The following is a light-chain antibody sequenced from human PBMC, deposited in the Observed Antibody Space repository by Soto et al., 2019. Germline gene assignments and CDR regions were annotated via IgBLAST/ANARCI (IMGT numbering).Light chain of an antibody. V-gene: IGKV1-5*03. Sequence: IQMTKSPSTLSASVGDRVAITCLASQSISSWLAWNQQKPGKAPKLLIYKASSLESGVPSRFSGSGSGTEFTLTISSLQPDDFGTYYCQQYNSYIRTFGQGTKVDIK. CDR2: KAS. CDR1: QSISSW. CDR3: QQYNSYIRT. J-gene: IGKJ1*01.